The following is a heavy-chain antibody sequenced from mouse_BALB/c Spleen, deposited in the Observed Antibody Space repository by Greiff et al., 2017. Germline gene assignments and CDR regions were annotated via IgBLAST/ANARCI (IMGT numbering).Heavy chain of an antibody. CDR3: ARSNYVFDY. D-gene: IGHD2-1*01. CDR2: ISYSGST. Sequence: ESGPGLVKPSQSLSLTCTVTGYSITSDYAWNWIRQFPGNKLEWMGYISYSGSTSYNPSLKSRISITRDTSKNQFFLQLNSVTTEDTATYYCARSNYVFDYWGQGTTLTVSS. CDR1: GYSITSDYA. V-gene: IGHV3-2*02. J-gene: IGHJ2*01.